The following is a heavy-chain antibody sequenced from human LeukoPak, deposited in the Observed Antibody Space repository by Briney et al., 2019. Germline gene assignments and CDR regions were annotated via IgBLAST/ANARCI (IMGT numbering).Heavy chain of an antibody. Sequence: PGGSLRLSCEASGFSFGGFALSWVRQAPGKGPEWVGYIYYTGDTRYNPSLKSRLTISIDTSKNQFSLTLSSVTAADTAVYYCARYDSGGHNSYWGQGTLVTVSS. V-gene: IGHV4-59*01. CDR2: IYYTGDT. J-gene: IGHJ4*02. D-gene: IGHD3-22*01. CDR3: ARYDSGGHNSY. CDR1: GFSFGGFA.